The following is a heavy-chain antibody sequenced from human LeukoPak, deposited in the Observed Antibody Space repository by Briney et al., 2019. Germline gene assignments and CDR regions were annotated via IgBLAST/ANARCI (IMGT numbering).Heavy chain of an antibody. D-gene: IGHD2-2*02. Sequence: GGSLRLSCAASGFAFSTYWMSWVRQAPGKGLEWVANINQDGSEKYYVDSVKGRFTIFRDNAKNSLYLQMNSLRTEDTAVYYCARGNTCSFWGQGTLVTVSS. CDR1: GFAFSTYW. V-gene: IGHV3-7*03. J-gene: IGHJ4*02. CDR2: INQDGSEK. CDR3: ARGNTCSF.